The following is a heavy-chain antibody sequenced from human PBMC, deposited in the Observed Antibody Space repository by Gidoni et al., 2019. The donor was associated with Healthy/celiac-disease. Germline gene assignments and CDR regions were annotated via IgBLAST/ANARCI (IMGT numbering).Heavy chain of an antibody. CDR2: INQSGST. CDR1: GGSLRGYY. Sequence: QVQLQQWGAGLLKPSETLSLTCAVYGGSLRGYYWSWIRQPPGKGLDWIGEINQSGSTNYNPSLKRRVTISVDTSKNQFSLKLSSVTAADTAVYYCARVRGAAQAPGIAVAGTWSGMDVWGQGTTVTVSS. J-gene: IGHJ6*02. D-gene: IGHD6-19*01. V-gene: IGHV4-34*01. CDR3: ARVRGAAQAPGIAVAGTWSGMDV.